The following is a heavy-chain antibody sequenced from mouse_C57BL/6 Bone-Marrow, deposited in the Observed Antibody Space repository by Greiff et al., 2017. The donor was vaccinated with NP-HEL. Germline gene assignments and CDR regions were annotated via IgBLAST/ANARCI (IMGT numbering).Heavy chain of an antibody. D-gene: IGHD1-1*01. CDR2: IYPRDGST. J-gene: IGHJ1*03. Sequence: QVQLKESGPELVKPGASVKLSCKASGYTFTSYDINWVKQRPGQGLEWIGWIYPRDGSTKYNEKFKGKATLTVDTSSSTAYMELHSLTSEDSAVYFCARWVYGSSYEWYFDVWGTGTTVTVSS. CDR1: GYTFTSYD. V-gene: IGHV1-85*01. CDR3: ARWVYGSSYEWYFDV.